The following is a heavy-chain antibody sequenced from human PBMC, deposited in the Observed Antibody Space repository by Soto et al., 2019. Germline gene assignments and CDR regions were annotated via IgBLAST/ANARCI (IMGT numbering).Heavy chain of an antibody. V-gene: IGHV1-2*02. Sequence: ASVKVSCKASGYTFTGYYMHWVRQAPGQGLEWMGWINPNSGGTNYAQKFQGRVTMTRDTSISTAYMELSRLRSDDTAVYYCAIVETYFRNPDKKHTYDSSGYYFSLFFDYWGQGTLVTVSS. D-gene: IGHD3-22*01. J-gene: IGHJ4*02. CDR1: GYTFTGYY. CDR2: INPNSGGT. CDR3: AIVETYFRNPDKKHTYDSSGYYFSLFFDY.